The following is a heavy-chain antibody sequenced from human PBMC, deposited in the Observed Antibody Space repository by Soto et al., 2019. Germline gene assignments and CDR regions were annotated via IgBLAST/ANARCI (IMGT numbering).Heavy chain of an antibody. V-gene: IGHV4-31*03. J-gene: IGHJ5*02. CDR3: AREVEAIEVPGVRVLDP. CDR2: IYYSGST. Sequence: QVQLQESGPGLVKPSQTLSLTCTVSGGSISSGGYYWSWIRQHPGKGLEWIGYIYYSGSTYYNPSLKSRLTISVDTYKNQFSLKLWSVTAADTAVYYCAREVEAIEVPGVRVLDPWGQGTLVTVSS. CDR1: GGSISSGGYY. D-gene: IGHD3-10*01.